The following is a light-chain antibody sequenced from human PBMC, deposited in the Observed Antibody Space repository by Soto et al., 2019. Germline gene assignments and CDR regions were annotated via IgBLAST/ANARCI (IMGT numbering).Light chain of an antibody. CDR3: QQYDSSPGT. CDR1: QTISSTS. J-gene: IGKJ1*01. V-gene: IGKV3-20*01. Sequence: IVLTQSPGTLSLSPGERATLSCRASQTISSTSLAWYRQKPGQAPRLLIYGTFRRATGIPDSFSGSGSGTDFTLTISRLEPEDFAVFYCQQYDSSPGTFGQGTKVEI. CDR2: GTF.